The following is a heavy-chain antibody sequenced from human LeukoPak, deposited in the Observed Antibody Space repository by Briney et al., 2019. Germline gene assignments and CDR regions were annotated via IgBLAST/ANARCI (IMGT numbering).Heavy chain of an antibody. CDR1: GASVGSAGYY. V-gene: IGHV4-61*08. J-gene: IGHJ4*02. CDR3: ARTQSQSGSYRYYFAY. D-gene: IGHD1-26*01. CDR2: VYYIDNT. Sequence: SETLSLTCTVSGASVGSAGYYWSWIRPPPGGGLEWIGYVYYIDNTNYNPSLKSRVTMSVNPSKNQFSLNPHSVTAADTAMYYCARTQSQSGSYRYYFAYWGQGTLVTVSS.